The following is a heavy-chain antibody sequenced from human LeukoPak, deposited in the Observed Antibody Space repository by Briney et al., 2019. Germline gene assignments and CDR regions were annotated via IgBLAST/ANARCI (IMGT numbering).Heavy chain of an antibody. V-gene: IGHV3-23*01. CDR3: AKDIVVVVAATCRFDY. Sequence: GGSLRLSCAAPGFTFISYAMSWVRPAPGKGLGWVSVISGSGGSTYYADSVKGRFTISRDNSKNTLYLQMNSLRVEDTAVYYCAKDIVVVVAATCRFDYWGQGTLVTVSS. J-gene: IGHJ4*02. CDR1: GFTFISYA. CDR2: ISGSGGST. D-gene: IGHD2-15*01.